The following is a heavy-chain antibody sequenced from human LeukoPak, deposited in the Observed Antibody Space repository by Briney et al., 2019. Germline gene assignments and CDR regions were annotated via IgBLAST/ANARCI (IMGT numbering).Heavy chain of an antibody. CDR2: ISGSGGST. CDR3: AKMIKPSGGSCYDY. CDR1: GFTFSSYA. D-gene: IGHD2-15*01. J-gene: IGHJ4*02. Sequence: GGSLRLSCAASGFTFSSYAMSWVRQAPGKGLEWVSAISGSGGSTYYADSVKGRFTISRDNSKNTLYLQMNSLRAEDTAVYYCAKMIKPSGGSCYDYWGQGTLVTVSS. V-gene: IGHV3-23*01.